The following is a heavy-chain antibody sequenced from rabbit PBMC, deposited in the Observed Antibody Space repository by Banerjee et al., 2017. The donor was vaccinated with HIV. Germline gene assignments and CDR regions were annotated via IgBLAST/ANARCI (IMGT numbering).Heavy chain of an antibody. CDR1: GIDFSSYYY. CDR3: ARDRAYTGYPATRLDL. CDR2: IYAGSSGNP. V-gene: IGHV1S40*01. J-gene: IGHJ3*01. D-gene: IGHD7-1*01. Sequence: QSLEESGGDLVKPGASLTLTCKASGIDFSSYYYMCWVRQAPGKGLEWIACIYAGSSGNPYYTNWAKGRFTISKTSSTTVTLQMTSLTAADTATYFCARDRAYTGYPATRLDLWGPGTLVTVS.